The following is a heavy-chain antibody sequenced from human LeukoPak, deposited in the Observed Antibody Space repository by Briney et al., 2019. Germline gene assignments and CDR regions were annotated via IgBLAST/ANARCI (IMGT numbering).Heavy chain of an antibody. J-gene: IGHJ4*02. CDR2: IYYSGST. Sequence: SETLSLTGTVSDNSIPTYDWCWIRQPPGKGLEWIGYIYYSGSTNYNPSLKSRGTISVDTSKNQFPLKLSSVTAAATAVYYCARVNTYDSSGYRYDYWGQGTLVTVSS. D-gene: IGHD3-22*01. V-gene: IGHV4-59*01. CDR1: DNSIPTYD. CDR3: ARVNTYDSSGYRYDY.